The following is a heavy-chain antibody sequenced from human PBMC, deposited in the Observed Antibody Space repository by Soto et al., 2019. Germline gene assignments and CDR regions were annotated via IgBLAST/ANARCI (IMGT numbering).Heavy chain of an antibody. D-gene: IGHD6-19*01. CDR2: IHYTGST. V-gene: IGHV4-59*01. J-gene: IGHJ5*02. Sequence: SETLSLTCTVSGGSISSYYWTWIRQPPGKGLEWIGYIHYTGSTNYNPSLKSRVTISVDTSKNQFSLRLSSVTAADTAVYYCVRGSLYNFDSSGTELWFDPWGQGALVTVSS. CDR3: VRGSLYNFDSSGTELWFDP. CDR1: GGSISSYY.